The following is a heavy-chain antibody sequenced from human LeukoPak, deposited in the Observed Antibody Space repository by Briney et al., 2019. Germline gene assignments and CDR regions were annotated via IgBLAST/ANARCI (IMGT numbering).Heavy chain of an antibody. CDR2: ISYDGSNK. CDR3: ARDYGDSPHDRYYYYGMDV. Sequence: GGSLRLSCAASGFTFSSYAMHWVRQAPGKGLEWVAVISYDGSNKYYADSVKGRFTISRDNSKNTLYLQMNSLRAEDTAVYYCARDYGDSPHDRYYYYGMDVWGQGTTVTVSS. V-gene: IGHV3-30-3*01. D-gene: IGHD4-17*01. J-gene: IGHJ6*02. CDR1: GFTFSSYA.